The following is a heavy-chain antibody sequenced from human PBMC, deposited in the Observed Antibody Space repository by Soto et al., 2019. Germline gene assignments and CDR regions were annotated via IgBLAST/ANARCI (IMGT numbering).Heavy chain of an antibody. Sequence: ASVKVSCKVSGYTLTELSMHWVRQAPGKGLEWMGGFDPEDGETIYAQKFQGRVTMTEDTSTDTAYMELGSLRSEDTAVYYCATAIVVVPAAMFGIAAAGTYYYYGMDVWGQGTTVTVSS. V-gene: IGHV1-24*01. CDR3: ATAIVVVPAAMFGIAAAGTYYYYGMDV. CDR2: FDPEDGET. J-gene: IGHJ6*02. D-gene: IGHD2-2*01. CDR1: GYTLTELS.